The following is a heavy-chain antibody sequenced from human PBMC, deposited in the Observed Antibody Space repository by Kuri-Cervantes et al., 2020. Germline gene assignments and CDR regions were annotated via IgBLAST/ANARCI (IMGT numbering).Heavy chain of an antibody. CDR2: ISTSSSPI. J-gene: IGHJ4*02. D-gene: IGHD3-22*01. CDR1: GFTFSSYS. Sequence: GESLKISCAASGFTFSSYSMNWVRQAPGKGLEWVSYISTSSSPIYYADSVKGRFTISRDNAKNSLYLQMNSLRDEDTAVYYCARRYYDSSGYYLDDYWGQGTLVTVSS. CDR3: ARRYYDSSGYYLDDY. V-gene: IGHV3-48*02.